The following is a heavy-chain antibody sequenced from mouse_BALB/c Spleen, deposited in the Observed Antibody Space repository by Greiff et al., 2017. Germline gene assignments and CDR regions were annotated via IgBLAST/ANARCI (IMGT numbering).Heavy chain of an antibody. CDR2: IWAGGST. CDR3: ASITTVAFDY. D-gene: IGHD1-1*01. J-gene: IGHJ2*01. Sequence: VKLVESGPGLVEPSQSLSITCTVSGFSLTSYGVHWVRQPPGTGLEWLGVIWAGGSTNYNSALMSRLSISKDNSKSQVFLKMNSLQTDDTAMYYCASITTVAFDYWGQGTTLTVSS. CDR1: GFSLTSYG. V-gene: IGHV2-9*02.